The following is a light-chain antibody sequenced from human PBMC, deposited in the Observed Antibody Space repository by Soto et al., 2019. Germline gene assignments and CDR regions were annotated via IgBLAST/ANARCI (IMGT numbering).Light chain of an antibody. CDR2: GAS. Sequence: EIVLTQSPGTLSFSPGERATLSCRASQSVSSSYLAWYQQKPGQAPRLLIYGASTRATGIPARFSGSGSGTEFTLTISRLEPEDFAVYYCQQYGSSGTFGQGTKVDIK. J-gene: IGKJ1*01. V-gene: IGKV3-20*01. CDR3: QQYGSSGT. CDR1: QSVSSSY.